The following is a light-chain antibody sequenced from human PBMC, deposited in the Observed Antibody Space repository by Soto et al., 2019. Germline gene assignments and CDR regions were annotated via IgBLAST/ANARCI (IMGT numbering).Light chain of an antibody. Sequence: QSALTQPASVSGSPGQSITISCSGTSSDVGAYKFVSWFQQHPGKSPKLMIYEASYRPSGVASRFSVSKSGNTASLTILGLRSEDEADYYCSSLTTNTTVIFGGGTKLTVL. CDR3: SSLTTNTTVI. CDR1: SSDVGAYKF. J-gene: IGLJ2*01. V-gene: IGLV2-14*01. CDR2: EAS.